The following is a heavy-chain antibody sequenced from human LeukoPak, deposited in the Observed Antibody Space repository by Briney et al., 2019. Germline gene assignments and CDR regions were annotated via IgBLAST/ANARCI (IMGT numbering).Heavy chain of an antibody. CDR2: ISGSGGST. V-gene: IGHV3-23*01. CDR1: GFTFSSYA. J-gene: IGHJ4*02. D-gene: IGHD2-2*01. Sequence: GGSLRLSCAASGFTFSSYAMSWVRQAPGKGLEWVSAISGSGGSTYYADSVKGRFTISRDNSKNTLYLQMNSLRAEGTAVYYCAKGLGYCSSTSCYAFDYWGQGTLVTVSS. CDR3: AKGLGYCSSTSCYAFDY.